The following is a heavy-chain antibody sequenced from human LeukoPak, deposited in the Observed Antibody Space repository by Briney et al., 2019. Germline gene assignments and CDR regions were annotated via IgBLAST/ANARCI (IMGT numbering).Heavy chain of an antibody. CDR1: EFTFSSYW. Sequence: PGGSLRLSCAASEFTFSSYWMSWVRQAPGKGLEWVANIKQDGSEKYYVDSVKGRFTISRDNAKNSLYLQMNSLRAEDTAVYYCARDKAAGTFDYWGQGTLVTVSS. D-gene: IGHD6-13*01. CDR2: IKQDGSEK. J-gene: IGHJ4*02. V-gene: IGHV3-7*01. CDR3: ARDKAAGTFDY.